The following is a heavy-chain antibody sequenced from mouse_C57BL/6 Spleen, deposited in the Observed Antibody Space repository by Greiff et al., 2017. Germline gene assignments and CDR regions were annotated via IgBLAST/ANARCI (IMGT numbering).Heavy chain of an antibody. CDR3: ASATPAN. J-gene: IGHJ3*01. D-gene: IGHD1-1*01. V-gene: IGHV1-82*01. Sequence: VQLQQSGPELVKPGASVKISCKASGYAFSSSWMNWVKQRPGKGLEWIGRIYPGDGDTTYNGKFKGKATLTADKSSSTAYMQLSSLTSEDSAVYFGASATPANWGQGTLVTVSA. CDR1: GYAFSSSW. CDR2: IYPGDGDT.